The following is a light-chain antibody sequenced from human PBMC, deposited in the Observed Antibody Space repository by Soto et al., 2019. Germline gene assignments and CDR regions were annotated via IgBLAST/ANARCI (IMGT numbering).Light chain of an antibody. CDR1: QYISSY. CDR3: QQSYSTPLT. CDR2: GAS. J-gene: IGKJ4*01. V-gene: IGKV1-39*01. Sequence: DIQITQSPSSLSSSVGDRVTITCRASQYISSYVNWYQQKPGKAPKFLIYGASDLQRGVPSRFSGSGSGTDFTLTINSLQPEDFATYYCQQSYSTPLTFGGGTKVDIK.